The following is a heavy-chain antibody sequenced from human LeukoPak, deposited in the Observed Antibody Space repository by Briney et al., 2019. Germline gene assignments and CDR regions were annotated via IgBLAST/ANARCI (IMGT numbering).Heavy chain of an antibody. CDR1: GFTFSSNS. J-gene: IGHJ4*02. CDR2: ISTSSSYI. CDR3: AKVLDILTGSTRGGIDY. V-gene: IGHV3-21*01. D-gene: IGHD3-9*01. Sequence: PGGSLRLSCAASGFTFSSNSMNWVRQAPGKGLEWVSSISTSSSYIYYADSLKGRFTISRDNSKNTLYLQMNSLRAEDTAVYYCAKVLDILTGSTRGGIDYWGQGTLVTVSS.